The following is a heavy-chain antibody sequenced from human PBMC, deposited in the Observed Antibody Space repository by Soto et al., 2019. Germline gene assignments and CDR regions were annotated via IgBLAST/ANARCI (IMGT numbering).Heavy chain of an antibody. CDR1: GGSISETTW. CDR2: NSHSGSA. J-gene: IGHJ6*02. V-gene: IGHV4-4*02. CDR3: QLTRGGLFIMDV. Sequence: SETLSLTCTVSGGSISETTWWSWVRQPPGKGQEWIGDNSHSGSANYNPSLKSRVTMSVDRSNKQISLILTSVTAADTAVYYCQLTRGGLFIMDVWGQGTTVTVSS. D-gene: IGHD7-27*01.